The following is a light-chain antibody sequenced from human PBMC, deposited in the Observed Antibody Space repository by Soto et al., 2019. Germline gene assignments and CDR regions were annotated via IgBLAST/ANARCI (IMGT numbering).Light chain of an antibody. Sequence: QSVLTQPPSASATPGQRVTISCSGGNSNIGRNSVNWYQQLPGTAPKLLMYSDNQRPSGVPDRFSGSKSGTSASLAISGLQSEDEADYYCAAWDDSLGGYVFGTGTKLTVL. CDR1: NSNIGRNS. J-gene: IGLJ1*01. V-gene: IGLV1-44*01. CDR2: SDN. CDR3: AAWDDSLGGYV.